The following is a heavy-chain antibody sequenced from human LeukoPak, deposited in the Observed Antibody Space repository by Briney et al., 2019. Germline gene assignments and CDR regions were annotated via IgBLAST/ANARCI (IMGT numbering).Heavy chain of an antibody. CDR3: AKDYYDLDFYYMDV. V-gene: IGHV3-30-3*01. CDR1: GFTFSSYA. CDR2: ISYDGSNK. J-gene: IGHJ6*03. D-gene: IGHD3-3*01. Sequence: PGGSLRLSCAASGFTFSSYAMHWVRQAPGKGLEWVAVISYDGSNKYYADSVKGRFTISRDNSKNTLYLQMNSLRAEDTAVHYCAKDYYDLDFYYMDVWGKGTTVTVSS.